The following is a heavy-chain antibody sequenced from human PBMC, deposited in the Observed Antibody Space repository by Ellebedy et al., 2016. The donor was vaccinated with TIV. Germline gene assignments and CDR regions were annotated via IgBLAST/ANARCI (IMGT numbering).Heavy chain of an antibody. CDR2: FDPEDGET. V-gene: IGHV1-24*01. CDR3: ATSVYSGYDRSYYSDY. CDR1: GYTLTELS. J-gene: IGHJ4*02. D-gene: IGHD5-12*01. Sequence: ASVKVSXXVSGYTLTELSMHWVRQAPGKGLEWMGGFDPEDGETIYAQKFQGRVTMTEDTSTDTAYMELSSLRSEDTAVYYCATSVYSGYDRSYYSDYWGQGTLVTVSS.